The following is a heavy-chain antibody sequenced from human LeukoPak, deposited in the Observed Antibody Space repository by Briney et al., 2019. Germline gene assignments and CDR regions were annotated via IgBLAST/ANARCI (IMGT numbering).Heavy chain of an antibody. CDR2: IIPIFGTA. J-gene: IGHJ5*02. CDR1: GGTFSSYV. V-gene: IGHV1-69*05. D-gene: IGHD2-2*01. CDR3: ARGRVYCSSTSCSYPNWFDP. Sequence: SVKVSCKASGGTFSSYVISWVRQAPGQGLEWMGGIIPIFGTANYAQKFQGRVTMTTDTSTSTAYMELRSLRSDDTAVYYCARGRVYCSSTSCSYPNWFDPWGQGTLVTVSS.